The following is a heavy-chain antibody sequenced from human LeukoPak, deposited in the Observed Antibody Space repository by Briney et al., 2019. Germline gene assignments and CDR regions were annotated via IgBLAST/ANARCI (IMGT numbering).Heavy chain of an antibody. CDR1: GGCFSGYY. CDR3: ARGRHRGGATTFSPDY. CDR2: INHSGST. D-gene: IGHD1-26*01. Sequence: SETLSLTCAVYGGCFSGYYWSWIRQTPGKGLEWIGGINHSGSTNYNPSLKSRVTISVDTSKNQFSLKLSSVTAADTAVYYCARGRHRGGATTFSPDYWGQGTLVTVSS. J-gene: IGHJ4*02. V-gene: IGHV4-34*01.